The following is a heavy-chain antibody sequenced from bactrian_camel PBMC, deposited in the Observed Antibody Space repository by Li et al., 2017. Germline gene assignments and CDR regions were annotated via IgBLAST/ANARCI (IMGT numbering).Heavy chain of an antibody. Sequence: HVQLVESGGGLVQPGGSLSLSCAASGFTFSNYPMNWVRQAPGKGLEWVATILKNTYYADSVKGRFTISRDNAKNTVDLQMNSLKPEDAAMYYCAAVRYGGSWYPLCRARSANFGYWGQGTQVT. V-gene: IGHV3-2*01. CDR1: GFTFSNYP. J-gene: IGHJ6*01. D-gene: IGHD6*01. CDR3: AAVRYGGSWYPLCRARSANFGY. CDR2: ILKNT.